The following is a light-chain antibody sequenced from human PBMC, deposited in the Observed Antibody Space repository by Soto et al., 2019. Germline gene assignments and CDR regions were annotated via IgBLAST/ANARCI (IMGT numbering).Light chain of an antibody. CDR3: LQDHSFPYT. CDR1: QDIGNE. CDR2: GAY. V-gene: IGKV1-6*01. J-gene: IGKJ2*01. Sequence: IQMTQSPASLSASVGDRVAITCRASQDIGNELGWYQQKPGKAPKLMIYGAYNLQSGTPSGFSGSGSGTDFTLTISTLQPDYSATYYCLQDHSFPYTFGQGTKLQIK.